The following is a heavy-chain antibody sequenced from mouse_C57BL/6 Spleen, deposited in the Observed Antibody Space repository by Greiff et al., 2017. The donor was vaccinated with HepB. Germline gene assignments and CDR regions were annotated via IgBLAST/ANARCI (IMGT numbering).Heavy chain of an antibody. CDR2: IYPGAGDT. V-gene: IGHV1-80*01. Sequence: VQLQQSGAELVKPGASVKISCKASGYAFSSYWMNWVKQRPGKGLEWIGQIYPGAGDTNYNGKFKGKATLTADKSYSTADMQLSSLTSEDSAVYFWARSTTVVATYYYAMDYWGQGTSVTVSS. J-gene: IGHJ4*01. CDR1: GYAFSSYW. CDR3: ARSTTVVATYYYAMDY. D-gene: IGHD1-1*01.